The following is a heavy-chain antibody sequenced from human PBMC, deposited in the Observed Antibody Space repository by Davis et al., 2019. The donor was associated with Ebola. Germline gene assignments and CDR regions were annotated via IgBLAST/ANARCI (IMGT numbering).Heavy chain of an antibody. CDR1: GFTFSSYA. CDR2: ISYDGSNK. J-gene: IGHJ4*02. CDR3: AGEVLASFDY. Sequence: GGSLRLSCAASGFTFSSYAMHWVRQAPGKGLEWVAVISYDGSNKYYADSVKGRFTISRDNAKNSLYLQMNSLRDEDTAVYYCAGEVLASFDYWGQGILVTVSS. V-gene: IGHV3-30*04. D-gene: IGHD4/OR15-4a*01.